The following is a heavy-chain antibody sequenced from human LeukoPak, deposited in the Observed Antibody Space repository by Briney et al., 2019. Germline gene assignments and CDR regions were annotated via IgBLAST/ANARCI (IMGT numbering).Heavy chain of an antibody. CDR3: ARDQGYGEYYFDY. V-gene: IGHV3-21*01. J-gene: IGHJ4*02. CDR2: ISSSSSYI. CDR1: GFTLSSYS. D-gene: IGHD2-15*01. Sequence: KSGGSLRLSCAASGFTLSSYSMNWVRQAPGKGLEWVSSISSSSSYIYYADSVKGRFTISRDNAKNSLYLQMNSLRAEDTAVYYCARDQGYGEYYFDYWGQGTLVTVSS.